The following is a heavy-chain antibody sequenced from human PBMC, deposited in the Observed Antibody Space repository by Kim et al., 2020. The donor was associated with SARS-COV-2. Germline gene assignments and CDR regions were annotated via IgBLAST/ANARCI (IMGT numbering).Heavy chain of an antibody. CDR2: IWSDGSNK. CDR3: AKDSSTTNLDY. D-gene: IGHD1-26*01. J-gene: IGHJ4*02. CDR1: GFTVSTYG. Sequence: GGSLRLSCAASGFTVSTYGMHWVRQAPGKGLQWVAVIWSDGSNKYYADSVKGRFTISRDNSKNTLYLQMNSLRAEDTAVYYCAKDSSTTNLDYWGQGTLVTVSS. V-gene: IGHV3-33*06.